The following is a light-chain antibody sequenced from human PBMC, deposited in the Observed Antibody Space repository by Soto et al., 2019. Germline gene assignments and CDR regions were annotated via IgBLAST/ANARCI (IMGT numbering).Light chain of an antibody. CDR1: QSVSSN. CDR2: GAS. J-gene: IGKJ1*01. V-gene: IGKV3-15*01. Sequence: EIVLTQSPGTLSLSPGERATLSCGASQSVSSNYLAWYQQKPGQGPRLLIYGASSRATGIPARFSGSGSATEFTLTISSLQSEDFAVYFCQQYNRWPLTFGQGTKVDIK. CDR3: QQYNRWPLT.